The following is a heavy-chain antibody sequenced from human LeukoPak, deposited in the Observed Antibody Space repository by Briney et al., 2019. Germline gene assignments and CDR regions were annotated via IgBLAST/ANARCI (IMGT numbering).Heavy chain of an antibody. CDR1: GFTFSSYE. V-gene: IGHV3-23*01. CDR3: AKDHFGSGWSLDY. J-gene: IGHJ4*02. CDR2: VSGSGGST. Sequence: GWSLRLSCAASGFTFSSYEMNWVRQAPGKGLEWVSAVSGSGGSTYYADSVKGRFSISRDNSKNTLSLQMNSLRTEDTAAYYCAKDHFGSGWSLDYWGQGTLVTVSS. D-gene: IGHD6-19*01.